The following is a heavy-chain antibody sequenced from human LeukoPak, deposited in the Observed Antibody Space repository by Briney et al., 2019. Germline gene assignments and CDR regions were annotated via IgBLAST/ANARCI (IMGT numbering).Heavy chain of an antibody. CDR1: GVSISSHY. Sequence: SETLSLTCTVSGVSISSHYWSWIRQPPGKGLEWIGYIYYSGSTNYNPSLKSRVTISVDTSKNQFSLKLSSVTAADTAVYYCARGVYDSSGYYLDYWGQGTLVTVSS. J-gene: IGHJ4*02. CDR2: IYYSGST. V-gene: IGHV4-59*11. CDR3: ARGVYDSSGYYLDY. D-gene: IGHD3-22*01.